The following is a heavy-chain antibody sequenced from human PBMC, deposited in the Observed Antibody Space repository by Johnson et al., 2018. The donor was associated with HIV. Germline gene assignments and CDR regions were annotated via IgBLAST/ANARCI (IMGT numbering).Heavy chain of an antibody. J-gene: IGHJ3*02. CDR2: ISDDESKT. CDR3: ARRQPTRDLFALDDGFDI. V-gene: IGHV3-30*10. D-gene: IGHD2-21*02. Sequence: VQLVESGGGVVQPERSLRLSCAASGFTFSAYAMHWVRQAPGNGLEWVAAISDDESKTYYTDSMKGRFTISRDNSKNTLYLQMISLRAEDTAMYYCARRQPTRDLFALDDGFDIWGQGTMVTVS. CDR1: GFTFSAYA.